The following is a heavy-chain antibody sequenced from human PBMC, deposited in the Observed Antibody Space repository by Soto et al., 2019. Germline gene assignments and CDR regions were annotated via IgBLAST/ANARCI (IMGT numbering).Heavy chain of an antibody. CDR1: GFTFSIYT. D-gene: IGHD2-2*01. CDR2: ISSSSSYI. CDR3: ARIPNAMGGMDV. V-gene: IGHV3-21*01. Sequence: WGALLVSCASSGFTFSIYTMNWVRQAPGKGLEWVSSISSSSSYIYYADSVKGRFTISRDNAKNSLYLQMNSLRVEDTAVYYCARIPNAMGGMDVWGQGTTVTVSS. J-gene: IGHJ6*01.